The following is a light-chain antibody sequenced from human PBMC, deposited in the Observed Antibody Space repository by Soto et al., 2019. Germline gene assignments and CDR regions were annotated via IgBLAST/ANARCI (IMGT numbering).Light chain of an antibody. CDR1: QSVDSTF. V-gene: IGKV3-20*01. Sequence: EVVLTQSPGSLSLSPGQRATLSCRASQSVDSTFFAWYQKKPGQAPRLLIYVASKSATGIPDRFSGSGSGTDFTLIISRLEPEDFEVYYCQQYMSSVTFGQGTKVESK. CDR2: VAS. CDR3: QQYMSSVT. J-gene: IGKJ1*01.